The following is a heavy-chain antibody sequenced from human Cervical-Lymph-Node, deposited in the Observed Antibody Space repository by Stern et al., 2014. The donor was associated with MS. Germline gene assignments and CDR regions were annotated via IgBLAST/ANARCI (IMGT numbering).Heavy chain of an antibody. CDR2: ISSSSSYI. CDR1: GFTFSSYS. CDR3: AREARDEQYSGYDYGMDV. J-gene: IGHJ6*02. V-gene: IGHV3-21*01. D-gene: IGHD5-12*01. Sequence: EVQLEESGGGLVKPGGSLRLSCAASGFTFSSYSMNWVRQAPGKGLEWVSSISSSSSYIYYADSVKGRFTISRDNAKNSLYLQMNSLRAEDTAVYYCAREARDEQYSGYDYGMDVWGQGTTVTVSS.